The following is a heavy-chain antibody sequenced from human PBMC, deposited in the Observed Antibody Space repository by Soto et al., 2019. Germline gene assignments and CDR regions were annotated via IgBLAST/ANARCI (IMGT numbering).Heavy chain of an antibody. D-gene: IGHD2-15*01. CDR1: GYTFTSYG. Sequence: QVQLVQSGAEVKKPGASVKVSCKASGYTFTSYGISWVRQAPGQGLEWMGWISAYNGNTNYAQKLQGRVTMTTDTATSTAYMELRSLRCDDTAVYCCARGASEDIVVVVAAAGPFDYWGPGTLVTVSS. V-gene: IGHV1-18*01. CDR2: ISAYNGNT. CDR3: ARGASEDIVVVVAAAGPFDY. J-gene: IGHJ4*02.